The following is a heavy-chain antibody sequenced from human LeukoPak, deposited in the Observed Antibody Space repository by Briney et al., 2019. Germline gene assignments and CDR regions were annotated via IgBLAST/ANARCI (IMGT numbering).Heavy chain of an antibody. CDR2: IYYSGST. CDR1: GGSISSSSYY. V-gene: IGHV4-39*07. D-gene: IGHD2-15*01. J-gene: IGHJ6*03. Sequence: SETLSLTCTVSGGSISSSSYYWGWIRQPPGKGLEWIGSIYYSGSTYYNPSLKRLVTISVDTSNNQFSLKLSSVTAADTGVYYCEAVIGYCSGGTCSMGPYYYYYIDVWGTGTKVTVSS. CDR3: EAVIGYCSGGTCSMGPYYYYYIDV.